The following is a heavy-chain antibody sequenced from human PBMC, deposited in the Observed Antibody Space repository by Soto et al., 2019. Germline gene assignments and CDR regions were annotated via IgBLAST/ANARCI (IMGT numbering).Heavy chain of an antibody. D-gene: IGHD3-10*01. CDR3: AFGFGELSH. V-gene: IGHV1-18*04. CDR2: ISAYDGNT. Sequence: ASVKVSCKASGHTLAIYGISWLRQAPRQGLEWMGWISAYDGNTSYAQKFQGRVTMTTDTSTSTVYMDLRSLRSDDTAVYYCAFGFGELSHWGQGTLVTVSS. J-gene: IGHJ4*02. CDR1: GHTLAIYG.